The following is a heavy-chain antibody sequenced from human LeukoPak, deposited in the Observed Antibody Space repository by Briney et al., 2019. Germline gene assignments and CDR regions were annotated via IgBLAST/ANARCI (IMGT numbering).Heavy chain of an antibody. D-gene: IGHD6-13*01. CDR3: ARGSSSWPYYYYYMDV. CDR2: IIPIFGTA. CDR1: GGTFSSYA. J-gene: IGHJ6*03. Sequence: ASVKVSCKASGGTFSSYAISWVRQAPGQGLEWMGGIIPIFGTANYAQKFQGRVTITTDESTSTAYMELSSLRSEDTAVYYCARGSSSWPYYYYYMDVWGKGTTVTVSS. V-gene: IGHV1-69*05.